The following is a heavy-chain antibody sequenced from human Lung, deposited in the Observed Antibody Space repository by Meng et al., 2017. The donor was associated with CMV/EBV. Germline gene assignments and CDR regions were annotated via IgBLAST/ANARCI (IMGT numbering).Heavy chain of an antibody. CDR3: ARVSGYCSTTSCQWVGGEGYYYYGMDV. Sequence: GESXKISXAASGFTFRTYSMNWVRQAPGKGLEWVSHISSSSGTIYYADSVKGRFTVSRDNAKNSLYLQMNSLRAEDTAVYYCARVSGYCSTTSCQWVGGEGYYYYGMDVWGQGTTVTVSS. J-gene: IGHJ6*02. CDR1: GFTFRTYS. V-gene: IGHV3-48*04. CDR2: ISSSSGTI. D-gene: IGHD2-2*01.